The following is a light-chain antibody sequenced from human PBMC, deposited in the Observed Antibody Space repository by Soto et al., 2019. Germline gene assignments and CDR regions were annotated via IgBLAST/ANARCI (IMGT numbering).Light chain of an antibody. V-gene: IGLV2-14*01. CDR1: SSDVGGYNY. Sequence: QSALTQPASVSGSPGQSITISCTGTSSDVGGYNYVSWYQQHPGKAPKLVIYDVSNRPSGVYNRFSGSKSGNTASLTISGLQAEDEADYYCSSYTSSSTLLDVFGTGTKLTVL. J-gene: IGLJ1*01. CDR2: DVS. CDR3: SSYTSSSTLLDV.